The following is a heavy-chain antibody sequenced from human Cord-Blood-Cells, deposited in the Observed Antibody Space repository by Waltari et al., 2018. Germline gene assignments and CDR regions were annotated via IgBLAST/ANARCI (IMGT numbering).Heavy chain of an antibody. V-gene: IGHV4-34*01. CDR2: INHSGST. CDR1: GGSFSGYY. D-gene: IGHD3-10*01. Sequence: QVQLQQWGAGLLKPSETLSLTCAVYGGSFSGYYWSWIRQPPGKGLEWIGEINHSGSTNYNPSLKSRVTISVDTSKNQFSLKLSSVTAADTAVYYCARMVSVRGVIFDYWGQRTLVTVSS. CDR3: ARMVSVRGVIFDY. J-gene: IGHJ4*02.